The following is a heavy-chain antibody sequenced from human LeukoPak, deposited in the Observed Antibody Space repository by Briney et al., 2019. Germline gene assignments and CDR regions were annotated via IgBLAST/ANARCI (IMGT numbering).Heavy chain of an antibody. CDR3: VSGGWELLRVSYYYYYMDV. CDR1: GYTFTSYG. J-gene: IGHJ6*03. D-gene: IGHD1-26*01. Sequence: ASVKVSCKASGYTFTSYGISWVRQAPGQGLEWMGWISAYNGNTNYAQKLQGRVTITADESTSTAYMELSSLRSEDTAVYYCVSGGWELLRVSYYYYYMDVWGKGTTVTISS. V-gene: IGHV1-18*01. CDR2: ISAYNGNT.